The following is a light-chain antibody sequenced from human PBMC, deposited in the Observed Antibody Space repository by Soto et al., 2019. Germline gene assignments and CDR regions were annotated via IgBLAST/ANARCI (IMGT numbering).Light chain of an antibody. J-gene: IGKJ2*01. Sequence: EIVMTQSPATLSVSPGERATLSCRASQSVSSNLAWYQQKPGQAPRLLIYGASTRATGIPARFSGSGSGTEFTLTISSLQSEDFAVYYCQKYNNWPRSPPYTFGQGTKLEIK. CDR3: QKYNNWPRSPPYT. CDR1: QSVSSN. CDR2: GAS. V-gene: IGKV3D-15*01.